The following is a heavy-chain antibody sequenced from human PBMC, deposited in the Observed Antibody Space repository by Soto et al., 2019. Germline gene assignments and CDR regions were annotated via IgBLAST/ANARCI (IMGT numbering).Heavy chain of an antibody. Sequence: SETLSLTCTVSGGSISSSSYYWGWIRQPPGKGLEWIGSIYYSGSTYYNPSLKSRVTISVDTSKNQFSLKLSSVTAADTAVYYCARPISSSSVDYFDYWGQGTLVTVSS. CDR2: IYYSGST. V-gene: IGHV4-39*01. D-gene: IGHD6-6*01. CDR1: GGSISSSSYY. CDR3: ARPISSSSVDYFDY. J-gene: IGHJ4*02.